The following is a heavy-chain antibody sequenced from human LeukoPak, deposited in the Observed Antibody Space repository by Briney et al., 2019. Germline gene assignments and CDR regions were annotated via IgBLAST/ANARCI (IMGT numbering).Heavy chain of an antibody. J-gene: IGHJ4*02. V-gene: IGHV1-46*01. D-gene: IGHD3-22*01. CDR1: GYTFTSYY. CDR2: INPSGGST. Sequence: ASVKVPCKASGYTFTSYYMHWVRQAPGQGLEWMGIINPSGGSTSYAQKFQGRVTMTRDTSTSTVYMELSSLRSEDTAVYYCARDLNYYDSSGYYPPTGYFDYWGQGTLVTVSS. CDR3: ARDLNYYDSSGYYPPTGYFDY.